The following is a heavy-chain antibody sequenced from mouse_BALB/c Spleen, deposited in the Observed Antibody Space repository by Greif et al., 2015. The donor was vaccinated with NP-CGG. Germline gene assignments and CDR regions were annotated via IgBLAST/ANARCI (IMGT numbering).Heavy chain of an antibody. D-gene: IGHD3-1*01. CDR2: IDPANGNT. J-gene: IGHJ4*01. V-gene: IGHV14-3*02. Sequence: VQLKESGAELVKSGASVKLSCTASGFNIKDTYMHWVKQRPEQGLEWIGRIDPANGNTKYDPKFQGRATITADTSSNTAYLQLSSLTSEDTAVYYCARARPYYAMDYWGQGTSVTVSS. CDR1: GFNIKDTY. CDR3: ARARPYYAMDY.